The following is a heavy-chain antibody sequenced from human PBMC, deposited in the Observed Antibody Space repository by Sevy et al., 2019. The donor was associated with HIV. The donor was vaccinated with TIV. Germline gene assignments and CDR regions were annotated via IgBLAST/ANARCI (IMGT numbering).Heavy chain of an antibody. Sequence: SETLSLTCTVTGGAITTGAYSWSWIRQRPGKGLEWIGYIFHSGSPYFNPTLKSRASMSVDTSKTQFSLTLTSVTAADTAVYYCARDGTVNTYYGMDVWGQGTTVTVSS. V-gene: IGHV4-31*03. CDR1: GGAITTGAYS. CDR3: ARDGTVNTYYGMDV. CDR2: IFHSGSP. J-gene: IGHJ6*02. D-gene: IGHD2-21*02.